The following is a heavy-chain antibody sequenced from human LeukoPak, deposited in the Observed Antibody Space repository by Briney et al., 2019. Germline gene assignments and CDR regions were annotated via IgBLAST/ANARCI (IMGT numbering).Heavy chain of an antibody. D-gene: IGHD5-18*01. CDR3: AREEDTAMVI. J-gene: IGHJ4*02. V-gene: IGHV1-2*02. CDR2: INPNSGGT. CDR1: GYTFTGYY. Sequence: ASVKVSCKASGYTFTGYYIHWVRQAPGQGIEWMGWINPNSGGTNFAQKFQGRVTMTRATSISTAYMELSRLRSDDTAVYYCAREEDTAMVIWGQGTLVTVSS.